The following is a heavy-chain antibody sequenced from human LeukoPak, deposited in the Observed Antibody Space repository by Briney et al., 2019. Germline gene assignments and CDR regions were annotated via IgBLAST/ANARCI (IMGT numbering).Heavy chain of an antibody. CDR2: TNHSGSN. CDR1: AGSFNGYY. Sequence: SVTLSLTGAVYAGSFNGYYWSWLPQPPGQGLEGLGDTNHSGSNNSHPFLKSRVIISEDTSKNHFSLKMSPVTAADTAVYYCASCSGWWVFDYWGQGTLVTVSS. J-gene: IGHJ4*02. CDR3: ASCSGWWVFDY. D-gene: IGHD6-19*01. V-gene: IGHV4-34*01.